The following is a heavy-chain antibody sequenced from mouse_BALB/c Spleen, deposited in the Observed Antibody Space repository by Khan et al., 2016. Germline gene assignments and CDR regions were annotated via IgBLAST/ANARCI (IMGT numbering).Heavy chain of an antibody. CDR3: TRGDYYGSGY. V-gene: IGHV3-1*02. Sequence: EVQLQESGPDLVKPSQSLSLTCTVTGYSITSGYSWHWIRQFPGNKLEWMAYIHYSGSTNYNPSLKSRISITRDPSKNQFFLQLISVTTEDTATYFCTRGDYYGSGYWGQGTTLTVSS. J-gene: IGHJ2*01. CDR1: GYSITSGYS. D-gene: IGHD1-1*01. CDR2: IHYSGST.